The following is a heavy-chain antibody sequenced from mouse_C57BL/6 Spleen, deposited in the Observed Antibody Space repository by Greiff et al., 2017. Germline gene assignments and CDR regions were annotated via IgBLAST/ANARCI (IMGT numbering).Heavy chain of an antibody. CDR1: GYTFTSYW. J-gene: IGHJ1*03. CDR2: IHPNSGST. D-gene: IGHD1-1*02. V-gene: IGHV1-64*01. CDR3: ARWGGREWYFEV. Sequence: VQLQQPGAELVRPGSSVKLSCKASGYTFTSYWMHWVKQRPGQGLEWIGMIHPNSGSTNYNEKLKSKANMTVDKSSSTAYMQLSSLTSEDSAVYYCARWGGREWYFEVWGTGTTVTVSS.